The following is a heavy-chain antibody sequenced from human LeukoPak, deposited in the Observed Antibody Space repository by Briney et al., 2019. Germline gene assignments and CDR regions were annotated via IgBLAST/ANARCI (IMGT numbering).Heavy chain of an antibody. Sequence: GPVKVSCKASGYTFTGYYIHWVRQAPGQGLEWMGWINPNSGGTNYAQKFQGRVTMTRDTSISTAYMELSRLRSDDTAVYYCVRVFQKQLSDYWGQGSLVTVSS. CDR3: VRVFQKQLSDY. J-gene: IGHJ4*02. CDR2: INPNSGGT. CDR1: GYTFTGYY. D-gene: IGHD6-13*01. V-gene: IGHV1-2*02.